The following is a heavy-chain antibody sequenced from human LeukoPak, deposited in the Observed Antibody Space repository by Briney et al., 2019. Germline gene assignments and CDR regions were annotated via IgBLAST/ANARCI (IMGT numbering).Heavy chain of an antibody. CDR2: INHSGST. CDR3: ARGRYNWNYFDY. Sequence: SETLSLTCAVYGGSFSGYYWSWIRQPPGKGLEWIGEINHSGSTNYNPSLKSRVTISVDTSKNQFSLKLNSVTAADTAVYYCARGRYNWNYFDYWGQGTLVTVSS. CDR1: GGSFSGYY. J-gene: IGHJ4*02. D-gene: IGHD1-20*01. V-gene: IGHV4-34*01.